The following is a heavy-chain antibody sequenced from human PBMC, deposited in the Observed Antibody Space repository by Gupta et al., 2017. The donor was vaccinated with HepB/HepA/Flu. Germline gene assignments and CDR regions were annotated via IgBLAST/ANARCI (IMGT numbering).Heavy chain of an antibody. CDR3: ARESLQGILFDY. CDR1: GFTFRSYG. V-gene: IGHV3-33*01. J-gene: IGHJ4*02. CDR2: IWYDGSNK. Sequence: QVPLVESGGGEVQPGRSLRLSCAASGFTFRSYGMHWVRQAPGKGLEWVAVIWYDGSNKYYADSVKGRFTISRDNSKNTLYLQMNSLRAEDTAVYYCARESLQGILFDYWGQGTLVTVSS.